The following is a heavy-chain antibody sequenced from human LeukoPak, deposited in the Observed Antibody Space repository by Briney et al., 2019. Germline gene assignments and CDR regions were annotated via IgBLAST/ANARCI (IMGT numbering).Heavy chain of an antibody. D-gene: IGHD1-26*01. CDR1: GESMSGFY. J-gene: IGHJ4*02. CDR3: AREGSGSYSYFDY. V-gene: IGHV4-59*01. CDR2: MHYTGST. Sequence: SETLSLTCTVSGESMSGFYWNWIRQPPGKGLEWIGYMHYTGSTNYNPSLKSRVTISIDTSKNQFSLKLSSVTAADTAVYYCAREGSGSYSYFDYWGQGTLVTVSS.